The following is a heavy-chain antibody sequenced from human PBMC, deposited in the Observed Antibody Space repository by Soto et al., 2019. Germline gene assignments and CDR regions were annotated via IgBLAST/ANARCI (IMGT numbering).Heavy chain of an antibody. CDR1: GGSFSGYY. CDR3: ARDYGDYLDFDY. Sequence: SETLSLTCAVYGGSFSGYYWSWIRQPPGKGLEWIGEINHSGSTNYNPSLKSRVTISVDTSKNQFSLKLSSVTAADTAVYYCARDYGDYLDFDYWGQGTLVTVSS. CDR2: INHSGST. J-gene: IGHJ4*02. D-gene: IGHD4-17*01. V-gene: IGHV4-34*01.